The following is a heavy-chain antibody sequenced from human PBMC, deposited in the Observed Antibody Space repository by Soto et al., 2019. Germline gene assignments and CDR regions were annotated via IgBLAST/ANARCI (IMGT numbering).Heavy chain of an antibody. J-gene: IGHJ4*02. CDR3: ARVRGHDYGGFVDY. D-gene: IGHD4-17*01. CDR1: GGSISSGGYY. CDR2: IYYSGST. Sequence: SETLSLTCTVSGGSISSGGYYWSWIRQHPGKGLEWIGYIYYSGSTYYNPSLKSRVTISVDTSKNQFSLKLSSVTAADTAVYYCARVRGHDYGGFVDYWGQGTLVTVSS. V-gene: IGHV4-31*03.